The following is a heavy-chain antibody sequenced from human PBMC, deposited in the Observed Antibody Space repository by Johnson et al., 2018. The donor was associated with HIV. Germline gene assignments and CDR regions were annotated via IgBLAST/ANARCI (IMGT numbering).Heavy chain of an antibody. CDR3: ANIGITARRAEWYAFDI. D-gene: IGHD3-3*01. Sequence: QVQLVESGGGLVQPGGSLRLSCAASGFTFSDYYMSWIRQAPGKGLEWVSYISSSGSTIFYADSVKGRFTISRDNAKNSLYLQMNSLRDEDTALYYCANIGITARRAEWYAFDIWGQGTMVTVSS. J-gene: IGHJ3*02. CDR2: ISSSGSTI. CDR1: GFTFSDYY. V-gene: IGHV3-11*01.